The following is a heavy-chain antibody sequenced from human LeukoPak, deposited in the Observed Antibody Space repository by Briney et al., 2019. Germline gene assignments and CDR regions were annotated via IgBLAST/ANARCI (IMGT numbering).Heavy chain of an antibody. CDR2: MHHSGST. Sequence: SETLSLTCAVSGYSISTDYHWGWIRQPPGKGLEWIGSMHHSGSTYYNPSLKSRVTISVDTSKNQVSLKLNSVTAADTAVYYCARERATIFGVVIIAYGMDVWGQGTTVTVSS. CDR1: GYSISTDYH. V-gene: IGHV4-38-2*02. CDR3: ARERATIFGVVIIAYGMDV. D-gene: IGHD3-3*01. J-gene: IGHJ6*02.